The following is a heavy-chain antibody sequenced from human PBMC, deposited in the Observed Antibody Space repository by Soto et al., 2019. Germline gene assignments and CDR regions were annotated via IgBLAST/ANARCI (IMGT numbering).Heavy chain of an antibody. CDR1: GFTVSRFE. J-gene: IGHJ4*02. D-gene: IGHD3-10*01. CDR2: ISSSGSTA. CDR3: TRAAWFPYLSFY. V-gene: IGHV3-48*03. Sequence: GGSLRLSCAASGFTVSRFELHWVRQAPGKGLEWISYISSSGSTAYYASSVEGRFTISRDNANNSVYLQMDSLRAEDTALYYCTRAAWFPYLSFYWGQGALVTVS.